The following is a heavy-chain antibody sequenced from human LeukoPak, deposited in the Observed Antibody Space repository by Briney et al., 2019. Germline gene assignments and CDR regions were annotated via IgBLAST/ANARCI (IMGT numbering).Heavy chain of an antibody. Sequence: GGSLRLSCAASGFTFSSYGMHWVRQAPGKGLEWVAVISYDGSNKYYADSVMGRFTISRDNSKDTVYLQMNSLRAEDTAVYYCAKGGWYKWNDAWFDPWGQGTLVTVSS. J-gene: IGHJ5*02. CDR1: GFTFSSYG. CDR2: ISYDGSNK. V-gene: IGHV3-30*18. D-gene: IGHD1-1*01. CDR3: AKGGWYKWNDAWFDP.